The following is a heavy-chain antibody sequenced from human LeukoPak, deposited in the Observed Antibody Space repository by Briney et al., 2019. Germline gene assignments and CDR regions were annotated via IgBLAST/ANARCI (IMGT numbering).Heavy chain of an antibody. V-gene: IGHV1-69*04. Sequence: ASVKVSCKASGGTFSSYAISWVRQAPGQGLEWMGRIIPILGIANYAQKFQGRVTITADKSTSTAYMELSSLRSEDTAVYYCASSTLSGDYVFGAFDIWGQGTMVTVSS. J-gene: IGHJ3*02. CDR2: IIPILGIA. CDR1: GGTFSSYA. D-gene: IGHD4-17*01. CDR3: ASSTLSGDYVFGAFDI.